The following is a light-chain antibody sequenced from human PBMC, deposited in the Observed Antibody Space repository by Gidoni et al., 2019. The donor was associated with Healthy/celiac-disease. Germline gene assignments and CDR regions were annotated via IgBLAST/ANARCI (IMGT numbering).Light chain of an antibody. CDR3: MQGIHLPLLT. J-gene: IGKJ4*01. Sequence: DIVMTQTPLSLSVTPGQPASISCKSSQSLLHSDGKTYLYWYLQKPGQSPQLLIYEVSIRFSGVPDRFSGSGSGTDFTLKISRVEAEDVGVYYCMQGIHLPLLTFGGGTKVEIK. V-gene: IGKV2-29*02. CDR2: EVS. CDR1: QSLLHSDGKTY.